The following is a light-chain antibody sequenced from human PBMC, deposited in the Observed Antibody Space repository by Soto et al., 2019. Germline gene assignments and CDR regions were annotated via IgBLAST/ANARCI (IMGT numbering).Light chain of an antibody. V-gene: IGKV1-33*01. Sequence: DIQMTQSPSSLSASVGDRVTITCQASQDITSYLNWYQHKPGKAPKLLIYDASILEAGVPPRFSGSGSGTDFTLTIRSLQPEDVATYYCQHCDYLPIFGPGTTVVFK. CDR2: DAS. CDR1: QDITSY. CDR3: QHCDYLPI. J-gene: IGKJ3*01.